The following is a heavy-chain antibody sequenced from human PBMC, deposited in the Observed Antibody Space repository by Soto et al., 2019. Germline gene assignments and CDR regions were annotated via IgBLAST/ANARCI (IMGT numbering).Heavy chain of an antibody. CDR2: IYYSGRT. D-gene: IGHD2-21*02. Sequence: SETLSITCTFTGDSINIRSYYWGWIRQPPGKGLEWIGSIYYSGRTYNNPSLRSRVSMSIDTSKDQFSLKLKSVTAADTALYSCARQRTSVVTKAYFDVWGPGSMVTVSS. J-gene: IGHJ4*02. CDR1: GDSINIRSYY. V-gene: IGHV4-39*01. CDR3: ARQRTSVVTKAYFDV.